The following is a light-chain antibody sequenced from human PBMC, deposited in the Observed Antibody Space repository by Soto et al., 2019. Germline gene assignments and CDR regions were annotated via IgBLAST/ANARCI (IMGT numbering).Light chain of an antibody. V-gene: IGKV3-20*01. CDR2: SSS. CDR1: QSVSSTY. CDR3: QQYGSSPPIT. Sequence: ELVLTQSPGTLSLSPGDRATLSCRASQSVSSTYLAWYQQRPGQAPRLLIYSSSSRASGIPDRFSGSGSGTDFTLTISRLEPEDFAVYYCQQYGSSPPITFGQGTRLENK. J-gene: IGKJ5*01.